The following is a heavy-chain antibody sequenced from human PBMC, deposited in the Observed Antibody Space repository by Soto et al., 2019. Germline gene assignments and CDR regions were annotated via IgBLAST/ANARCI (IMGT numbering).Heavy chain of an antibody. CDR2: ISGSGGST. CDR1: GFTFSSYA. CDR3: ARYRDLGYYYYGMDV. V-gene: IGHV3-23*01. D-gene: IGHD5-18*01. Sequence: EMQLLESGGGLVQPGGSLRLSCAASGFTFSSYAMSWVRQAPGKGLEWVSAISGSGGSTYYADSVKGRFTISRDNSKNTLYLQMNSLRAEDTAVYYCARYRDLGYYYYGMDVWGQGTTVTVSS. J-gene: IGHJ6*02.